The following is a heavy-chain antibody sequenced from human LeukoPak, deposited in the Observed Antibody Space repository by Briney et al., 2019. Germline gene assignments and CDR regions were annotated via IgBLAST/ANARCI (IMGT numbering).Heavy chain of an antibody. J-gene: IGHJ5*02. V-gene: IGHV4-34*01. CDR2: INHSGST. D-gene: IGHD3-22*01. CDR3: AREKGYSAYNWFDP. Sequence: PSETLSLTCAVYGGSFNGYYWSWIRQPPGKGLEWIGEINHSGSTNYNPSLKSRVTISVDTSKNQFSLKLSSVTAADTAVYYCAREKGYSAYNWFDPWGQGTLVTVSS. CDR1: GGSFNGYY.